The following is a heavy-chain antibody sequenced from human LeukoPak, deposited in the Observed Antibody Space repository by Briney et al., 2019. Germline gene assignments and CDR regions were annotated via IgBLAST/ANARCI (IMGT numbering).Heavy chain of an antibody. V-gene: IGHV3-7*01. CDR1: GFTFSSYW. D-gene: IGHD1-14*01. CDR2: IKQDGSEK. CDR3: ARARYNDY. J-gene: IGHJ4*02. Sequence: GGSLRLSCAASGFTFSSYWMTWVRQAPEMGLEWVANIKQDGSEKNYVDSVKGRFTISRDNAKNSLYLQTNSLRAEDTAVYYCARARYNDYWGQGTLVTVSS.